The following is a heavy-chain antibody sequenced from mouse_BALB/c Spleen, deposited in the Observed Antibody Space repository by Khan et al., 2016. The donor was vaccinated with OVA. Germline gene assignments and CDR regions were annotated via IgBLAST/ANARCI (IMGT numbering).Heavy chain of an antibody. CDR2: IYPGDGDT. J-gene: IGHJ2*01. V-gene: IGHV1-87*01. Sequence: QIQLVQSGAGLARPGASVKLSCKASGYTFTRYWMQWVKQRPGQGLEWIGAIYPGDGDTKYTQKFKGKATLTADKSSSTAYMELSSLASEDSAVYYCASHYGGYFDYWGQGTTLTVSS. CDR1: GYTFTRYW. CDR3: ASHYGGYFDY. D-gene: IGHD1-1*02.